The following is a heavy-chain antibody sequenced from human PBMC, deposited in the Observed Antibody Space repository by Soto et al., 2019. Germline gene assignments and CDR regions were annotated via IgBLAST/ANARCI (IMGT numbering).Heavy chain of an antibody. CDR2: ISGSGGST. Sequence: GGSLRLSCAASGFTFSSYAMSWVRQAPGKGLEWVSAISGSGGSTYYADSVKGRFTISRDNSKNTLYLQMNSLRAEDTAVYYCAKELDYYDSSGSPYFDYWGQGTLVTVSS. D-gene: IGHD3-22*01. CDR3: AKELDYYDSSGSPYFDY. V-gene: IGHV3-23*01. J-gene: IGHJ4*02. CDR1: GFTFSSYA.